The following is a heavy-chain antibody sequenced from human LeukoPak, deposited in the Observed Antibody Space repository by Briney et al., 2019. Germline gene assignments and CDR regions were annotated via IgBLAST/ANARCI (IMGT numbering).Heavy chain of an antibody. V-gene: IGHV4-59*01. J-gene: IGHJ4*02. D-gene: IGHD2-21*01. CDR1: GGSISSYY. CDR3: ARGRHDLWFTAPFDY. Sequence: SETLSLTCTVSGGSISSYYWSWIRQPPGKELEWIGYIYYSGSANYNPSLKSRVTISVDTSKNQFSLRLSSVTAADTAVYYCARGRHDLWFTAPFDYWGQGTLVTVSS. CDR2: IYYSGSA.